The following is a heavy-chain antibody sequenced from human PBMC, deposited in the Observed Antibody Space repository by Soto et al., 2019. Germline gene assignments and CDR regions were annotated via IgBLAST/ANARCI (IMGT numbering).Heavy chain of an antibody. J-gene: IGHJ5*02. CDR2: LNNYGNS. V-gene: IGHV4-4*07. Sequence: ESLSLTCTVCGGSIRSFRRRWVRQPAGMGLEWIGRLNNYGNSHSNPSLKSPVPVSVAKSRNQFLLTLRSVTAADSAVYQRGRVAGETWDYEASWGQGTLVTVSS. CDR1: GGSIRSFR. CDR3: GRVAGETWDYEAS. D-gene: IGHD1-7*01.